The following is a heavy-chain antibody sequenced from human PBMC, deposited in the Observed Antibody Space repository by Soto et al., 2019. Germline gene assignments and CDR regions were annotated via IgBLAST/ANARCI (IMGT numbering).Heavy chain of an antibody. Sequence: SETLSLTCAVSGASISSSSFYWGWFRQPPGKGLEWIGSIRYGGDASFNPSLKSRVTISIDTSKNHFSLSLRSVTAADTAIYYCAKDASCYSCGAWGQGAPVTVSS. CDR1: GASISSSSFY. V-gene: IGHV4-39*02. D-gene: IGHD2-15*01. CDR3: AKDASCYSCGA. J-gene: IGHJ4*02. CDR2: IRYGGDA.